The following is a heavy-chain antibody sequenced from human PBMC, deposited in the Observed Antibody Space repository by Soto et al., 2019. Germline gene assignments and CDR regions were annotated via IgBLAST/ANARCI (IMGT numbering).Heavy chain of an antibody. Sequence: PGGSLRLSCAASGFTVSSNYMSWVRQAPGKGLEWVSVIYSGGSTYYADSVKGRFTISRDNSKNTLYLQMNSLRAEDTAVYYCARDLASVYYYDTSGYSHNWFDHWGQGTPVTVSS. D-gene: IGHD3-22*01. CDR2: IYSGGST. J-gene: IGHJ5*02. V-gene: IGHV3-53*05. CDR1: GFTVSSNY. CDR3: ARDLASVYYYDTSGYSHNWFDH.